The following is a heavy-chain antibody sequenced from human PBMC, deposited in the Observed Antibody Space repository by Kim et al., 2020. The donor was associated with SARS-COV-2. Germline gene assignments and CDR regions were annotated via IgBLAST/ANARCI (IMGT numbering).Heavy chain of an antibody. CDR2: IYYRGST. V-gene: IGHV4-31*03. CDR3: AKGGGGKNWFDP. J-gene: IGHJ5*02. Sequence: SETLSLTCTVSGGSINTGAYYWNWIRQHSGKGLEWIGYIYYRGSTYYNPSLKSRVDISVDMSKSQFSLKLNSVTVADTAIYYCAKGGGGKNWFDPWGQGIPVTVSS. D-gene: IGHD3-16*01. CDR1: GGSINTGAYY.